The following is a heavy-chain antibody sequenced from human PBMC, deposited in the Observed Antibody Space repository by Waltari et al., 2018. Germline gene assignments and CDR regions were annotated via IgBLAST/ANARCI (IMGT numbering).Heavy chain of an antibody. J-gene: IGHJ4*02. CDR1: VYSITSGYH. CDR3: ARVDWLFDY. V-gene: IGHV4-38-2*02. D-gene: IGHD3-9*01. Sequence: QVQLQASGPGRVKASETLSLTCTVQVYSITSGYHWVWIRQPPGKGLEWIGSIYRSGITSYNPSLKSRVTISVDTSKNQFSLKLSSVTAADTAVYYCARVDWLFDYWGQGILVTVSS. CDR2: IYRSGIT.